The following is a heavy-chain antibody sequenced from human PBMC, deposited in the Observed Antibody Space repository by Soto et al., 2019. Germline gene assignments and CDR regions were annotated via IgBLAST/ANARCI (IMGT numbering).Heavy chain of an antibody. J-gene: IGHJ4*02. CDR3: AKEPYYYDSSGSYYFDY. CDR1: GFTFSSYA. Sequence: PGGSLRLSCAASGFTFSSYAMSWVRQAPGKGLEWVSAISGSGGSTYYADSVKGRFTISRDNSENTLYLQMNSLRAEGTAVYYCAKEPYYYDSSGSYYFDYWGQGTLVTVSS. CDR2: ISGSGGST. D-gene: IGHD3-22*01. V-gene: IGHV3-23*01.